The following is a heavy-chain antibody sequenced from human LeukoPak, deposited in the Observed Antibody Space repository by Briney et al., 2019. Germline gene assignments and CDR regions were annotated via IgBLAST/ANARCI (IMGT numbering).Heavy chain of an antibody. D-gene: IGHD2-15*01. CDR2: INHSGST. J-gene: IGHJ3*02. V-gene: IGHV4-34*01. CDR3: ARGLVGGVAAIEVFDI. Sequence: SETLSLTCAVYGGSFSGYYWSWIRQPPGKGLEWIGEINHSGSTNYNPSLKSRVTISVDTSKNQFSLKLSSVTAADTAVYYCARGLVGGVAAIEVFDIWGQGKMVTVSS. CDR1: GGSFSGYY.